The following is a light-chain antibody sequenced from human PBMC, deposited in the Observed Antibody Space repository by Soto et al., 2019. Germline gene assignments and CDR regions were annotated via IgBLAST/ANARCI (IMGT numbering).Light chain of an antibody. CDR2: GAS. CDR1: QGVSAY. CDR3: QQSYKTPHT. J-gene: IGKJ2*01. V-gene: IGKV1-39*01. Sequence: DIQMTQSPSSLSASVGDRVTITCRASQGVSAYLLWYQQRQGTAPKLLIDGASNLVSGVPSRFSGSGSGATFTLTISSLQPEDFATYYCQQSYKTPHTFGQGTKLETK.